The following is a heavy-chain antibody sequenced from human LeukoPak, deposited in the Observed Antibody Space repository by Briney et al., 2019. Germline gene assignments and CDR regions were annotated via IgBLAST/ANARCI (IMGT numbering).Heavy chain of an antibody. V-gene: IGHV3-74*01. D-gene: IGHD2/OR15-2a*01. CDR1: GFSFSTYW. CDR2: IKPDGRTT. Sequence: GGSLRLSCAASGFSFSTYWMHWVRHDEGKGLMWVSRIKPDGRTTDYADSGKGRFTISRDNAKNSLYLQMNSLRADDTAVYFCAGGAGFLIDYWGQGALVTVSS. CDR3: AGGAGFLIDY. J-gene: IGHJ4*02.